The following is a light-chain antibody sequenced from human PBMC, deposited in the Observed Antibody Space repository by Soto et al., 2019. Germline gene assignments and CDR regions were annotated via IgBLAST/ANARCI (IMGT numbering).Light chain of an antibody. Sequence: EIVMTQSPATLSVSPGERATLSCRASQDVGSNLACYQQKPGQAPRLLIYAASTRATGISARFSAGGSGTEFTLTISSLQSEDLAAYFCQQYNTWPPAFTFGQGTKLEI. CDR3: QQYNTWPPAFT. CDR1: QDVGSN. V-gene: IGKV3-15*01. CDR2: AAS. J-gene: IGKJ2*01.